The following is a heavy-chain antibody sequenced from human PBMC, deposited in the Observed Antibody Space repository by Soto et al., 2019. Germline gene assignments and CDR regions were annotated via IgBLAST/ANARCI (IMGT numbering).Heavy chain of an antibody. CDR2: ISGSGGST. D-gene: IGHD3-22*01. CDR1: GFTFSSYA. V-gene: IGHV3-23*01. Sequence: EVQLLESGGGLVQPGGSLRLSCAASGFTFSSYAMSWVRQAPGKGLEWVSAISGSGGSTYYADSVKGRFTISRDNSKNTLYLQMNSLRAEDTAVYYCARQYYYDSSGYYYLIDIPPDYAFDIWGQGTMVTVSS. CDR3: ARQYYYDSSGYYYLIDIPPDYAFDI. J-gene: IGHJ3*02.